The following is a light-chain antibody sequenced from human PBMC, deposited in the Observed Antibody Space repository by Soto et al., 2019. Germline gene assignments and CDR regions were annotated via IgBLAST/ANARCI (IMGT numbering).Light chain of an antibody. CDR3: QQYYTYALS. J-gene: IGKJ4*01. V-gene: IGKV1-5*01. CDR1: QSVSNW. CDR2: DAS. Sequence: DIPMTQSPSTLSASVGDRVTITCRASQSVSNWMAWYQQKPGKAPKLLIYDASSLESGVPSRFSGSGSGTEFTLTISSLEPDDFATYYCQQYYTYALSFGGGTKVEIK.